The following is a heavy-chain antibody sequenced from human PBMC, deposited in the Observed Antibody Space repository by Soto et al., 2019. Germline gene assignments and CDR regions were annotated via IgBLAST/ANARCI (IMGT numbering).Heavy chain of an antibody. D-gene: IGHD6-13*01. CDR3: TRGSWSAETFDI. Sequence: QVQLVQSGAEVKKPGSSVKVSCKASGGTFSTYTIIWVRQAPGQGLEWMGRILPMLDITNSAQRLQGRVTITADKSTSTAYLELSRLRSEDTAVYYCTRGSWSAETFDIWGRGTMVTVSS. CDR1: GGTFSTYT. J-gene: IGHJ3*02. CDR2: ILPMLDIT. V-gene: IGHV1-69*02.